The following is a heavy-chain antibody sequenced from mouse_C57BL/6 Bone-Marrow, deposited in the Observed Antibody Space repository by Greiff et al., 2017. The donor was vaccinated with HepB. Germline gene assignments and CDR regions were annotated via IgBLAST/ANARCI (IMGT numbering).Heavy chain of an antibody. J-gene: IGHJ4*01. V-gene: IGHV5-17*03. CDR1: GFTFSDYG. CDR2: ISSGSSTI. Sequence: EVKVEESGGGLVKPGGSLKLSCAASGFTFSDYGMHWVRQAPEKGLEWVAYISSGSSTIYYADTVKGRFTISRDNAKNTLYLQMTSLRSEDTAMYYCARRFPYYYAMDYWGQGTSVTVSS. CDR3: ARRFPYYYAMDY.